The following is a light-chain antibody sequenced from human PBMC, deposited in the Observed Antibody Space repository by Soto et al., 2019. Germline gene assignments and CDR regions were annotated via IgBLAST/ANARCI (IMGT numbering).Light chain of an antibody. CDR2: DVS. V-gene: IGLV2-11*01. CDR3: CSYAGNKTVA. J-gene: IGLJ3*02. Sequence: QSALTQPRSVSGSPGQSVTISCTGTSSDVGGYIYVSWYQQYPAKAPKVMIYDVSRRPSGVPDRFSGSKSGNTASLTISGLQAEDEAVYYCCSYAGNKTVAFGGGTKLTVL. CDR1: SSDVGGYIY.